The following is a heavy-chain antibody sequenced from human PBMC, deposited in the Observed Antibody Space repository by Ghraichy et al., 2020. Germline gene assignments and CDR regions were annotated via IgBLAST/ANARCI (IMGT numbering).Heavy chain of an antibody. CDR2: IYYSGST. D-gene: IGHD3-9*01. J-gene: IGHJ5*02. Sequence: SQTLSLTCTVSGGSISSSSYYWGWIRQPPGKGLEWIGSIYYSGSTYYNPSLKSRVTISVDTSKNQFSLKLSSVTAADTAVYYCARPGILTGYRPTINWFDPWGQGTLVTVSS. CDR1: GGSISSSSYY. CDR3: ARPGILTGYRPTINWFDP. V-gene: IGHV4-39*01.